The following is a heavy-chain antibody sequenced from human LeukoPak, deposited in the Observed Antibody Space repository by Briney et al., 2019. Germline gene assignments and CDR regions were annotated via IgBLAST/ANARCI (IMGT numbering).Heavy chain of an antibody. J-gene: IGHJ4*02. D-gene: IGHD4-11*01. CDR1: GFTFSDYD. Sequence: GESLRLSCAVSGFTFSDYDMYWVRQAPGKGLEGVAFIRYDGGNKHYADSVKGRFTISRDNSKSTLYLQMNSLRVEDTAVYYCTKLAAVSADYWGQGTPVTVSS. V-gene: IGHV3-30*02. CDR2: IRYDGGNK. CDR3: TKLAAVSADY.